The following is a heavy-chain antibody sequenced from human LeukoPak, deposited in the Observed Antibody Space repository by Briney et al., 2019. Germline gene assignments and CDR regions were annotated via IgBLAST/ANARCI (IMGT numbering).Heavy chain of an antibody. D-gene: IGHD2/OR15-2a*01. CDR1: GFTVSSNY. V-gene: IGHV3-66*01. CDR3: ARDFTSSVFSI. Sequence: GGSLRLSCAASGFTVSSNYMSWVRQAPGKGLEWVSVIYSGGSTYYADSVKGRFTISRDNSKNTLYLQMNSLRAEDTAVYCCARDFTSSVFSIWGQGTLVTVSS. J-gene: IGHJ4*02. CDR2: IYSGGST.